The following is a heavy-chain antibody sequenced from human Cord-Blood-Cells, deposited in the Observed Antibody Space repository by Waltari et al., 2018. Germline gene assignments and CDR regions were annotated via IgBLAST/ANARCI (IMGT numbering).Heavy chain of an antibody. J-gene: IGHJ3*02. CDR3: ALNWNDAFDI. Sequence: EVHLVESGGGRAKPGGPLRLYCAASGVNFRRYGMDWVRQAPGKGLEWFSSISSSSSYIYYADSVKGRFTISRDNAKNSLYLQMNSLRAEDTAVYYCALNWNDAFDIWGQGTMVTVSS. CDR1: GVNFRRYG. CDR2: ISSSSSYI. D-gene: IGHD1-20*01. V-gene: IGHV3-21*01.